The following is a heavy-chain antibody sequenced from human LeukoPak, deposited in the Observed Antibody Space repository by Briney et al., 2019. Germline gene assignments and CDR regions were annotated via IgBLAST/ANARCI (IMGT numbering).Heavy chain of an antibody. CDR2: INHSGST. V-gene: IGHV4-34*01. D-gene: IGHD2-2*01. J-gene: IGHJ6*02. Sequence: SETLSLTCAVYGGSFSGYYWSWIRQPPGHRLEWIGEINHSGSTKYNPSLKSRVTISVDTSKNQFPLKLNSVTAADTAVYYCARGTRDIVVVPAGYYGMDVWGQGTTVTVSS. CDR3: ARGTRDIVVVPAGYYGMDV. CDR1: GGSFSGYY.